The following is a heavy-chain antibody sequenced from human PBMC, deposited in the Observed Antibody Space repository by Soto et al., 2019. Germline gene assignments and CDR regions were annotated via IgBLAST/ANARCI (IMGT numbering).Heavy chain of an antibody. CDR3: AREDSDGWSGESLDV. CDR2: LDQSGGT. J-gene: IGHJ6*02. V-gene: IGHV4-34*01. CDR1: GDSLRGQS. Sequence: SETLSLTXAVVGDSLRGQSWNWIRQSPGKGLEWIGELDQSGGTNYNPSLKSRAIISDDTSKNQFSLTLTSVTAADTAVYYCAREDSDGWSGESLDVWGQGTTVTVS. D-gene: IGHD6-19*01.